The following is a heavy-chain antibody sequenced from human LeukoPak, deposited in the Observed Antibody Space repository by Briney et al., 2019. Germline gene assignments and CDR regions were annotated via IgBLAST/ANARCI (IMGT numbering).Heavy chain of an antibody. CDR1: GFTFNSYV. J-gene: IGHJ6*02. D-gene: IGHD1-26*01. CDR3: VKDRGGSPVYGMDV. V-gene: IGHV3-23*01. Sequence: GGSLRLSCAGSGFTFNSYVMSWVRRAPGKGLEWVSTICVSGGAGTYYADAVKGRLTVSRDNSRNTLYLPMNSLRAEDTAVYYCVKDRGGSPVYGMDVWGQGTTVTVSS. CDR2: ICVSGGAGT.